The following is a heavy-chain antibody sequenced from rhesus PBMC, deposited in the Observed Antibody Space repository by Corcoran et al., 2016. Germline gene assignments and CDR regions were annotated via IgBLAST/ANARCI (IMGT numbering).Heavy chain of an antibody. Sequence: QVQLQHWGEGLLKPSETLSFTCAVYGGSISANHYWSWIRQHPGKRLEGIGYIYANSASTNYNPSLKNRVTLSNNRSKNVFSLKLTSVTAADTAVYYCARGGTGGLDSCGQGVVVTVSS. V-gene: IGHV4-73*01. D-gene: IGHD5-24*01. J-gene: IGHJ6*01. CDR1: GGSISANHY. CDR3: ARGGTGGLDS. CDR2: IYANSAST.